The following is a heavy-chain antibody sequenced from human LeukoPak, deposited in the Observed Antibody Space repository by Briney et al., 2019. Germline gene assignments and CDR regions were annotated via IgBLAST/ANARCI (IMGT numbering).Heavy chain of an antibody. CDR2: IWSDGSNK. Sequence: TGGSLRLSCAASGFTVSSNYMSWVRQAPGKGLEWVAVIWSDGSNKYYADSVKGRFTISRDNSKNTLYLQMNSLRAEDTAVYYCARDTAMVVDYWGQGTLVTVSS. CDR1: GFTVSSNY. CDR3: ARDTAMVVDY. V-gene: IGHV3-33*08. D-gene: IGHD5-18*01. J-gene: IGHJ4*02.